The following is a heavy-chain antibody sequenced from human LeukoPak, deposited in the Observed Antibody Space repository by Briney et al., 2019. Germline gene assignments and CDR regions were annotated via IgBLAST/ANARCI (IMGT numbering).Heavy chain of an antibody. CDR2: TYARGST. CDR1: GGSISSYY. J-gene: IGHJ4*02. D-gene: IGHD3-22*01. CDR3: AGYDSSIPYYFDS. V-gene: IGHV4-4*07. Sequence: SETPSLTCTVSGGSISSYYWSWIRQPAGKGLEWTGRTYARGSTSYNPSLKSRVTMSVDTSKNQFSLRLTSVTAADTAVYYCAGYDSSIPYYFDSWGQGSLVTVSS.